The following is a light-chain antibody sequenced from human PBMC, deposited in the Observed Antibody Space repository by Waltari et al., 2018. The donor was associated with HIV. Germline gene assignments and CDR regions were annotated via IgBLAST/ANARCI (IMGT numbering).Light chain of an antibody. CDR1: GCNIGPNS. CDR3: AIWSDSLTGWV. CDR2: GNN. J-gene: IGLJ3*02. V-gene: IGLV1-47*01. Sequence: QSVLTQPHSPSGGPGQRVTISCSGSGCNIGPNSVFWYQHLPGAAPRLLIYGNNQRPSGVPDRFSASKSDTSASLAISGLRSEDEGDYYCAIWSDSLTGWVFGGGTKVTVL.